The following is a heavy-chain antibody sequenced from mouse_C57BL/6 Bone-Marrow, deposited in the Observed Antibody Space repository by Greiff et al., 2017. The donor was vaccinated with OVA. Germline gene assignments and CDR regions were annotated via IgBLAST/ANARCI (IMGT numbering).Heavy chain of an antibody. J-gene: IGHJ1*03. CDR2: LAPETGGT. CDR3: TRGGYDGDWYFDV. D-gene: IGHD2-2*01. V-gene: IGHV1-15*01. Sequence: VQLQESGAELVRPGASVTLSCKASGYTFTDYEMHWVKQTPVHGLEWIGALAPETGGTAYNQKFKGKAILTADKSSSTAYMELRSLTSEDSAVYYCTRGGYDGDWYFDVWGTGTTVTVSS. CDR1: GYTFTDYE.